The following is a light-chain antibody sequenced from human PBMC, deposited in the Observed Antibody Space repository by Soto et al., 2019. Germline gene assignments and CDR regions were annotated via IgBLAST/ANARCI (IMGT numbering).Light chain of an antibody. J-gene: IGKJ3*01. CDR3: QQYNNWPRT. Sequence: EIVMTQSPATLSVSPGERATRSCRASQSISSNLAWYQQKPGQAPSLLLYGVSTRATGIPTRFSGSGSGTEFTLTISSLQSEDFAIYYCQQYNNWPRTFGPGTGVDFK. CDR1: QSISSN. CDR2: GVS. V-gene: IGKV3D-15*01.